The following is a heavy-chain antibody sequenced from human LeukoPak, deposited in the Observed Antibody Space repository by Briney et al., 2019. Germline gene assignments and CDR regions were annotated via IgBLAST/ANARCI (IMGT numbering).Heavy chain of an antibody. CDR1: GFTFDDYA. Sequence: PGRSLRLSCAASGFTFDDYAMHWVRQAPGKGLEWVSGISWNSGSIGYADSVKGRFTISRDNAKNSLYLQMNSLRAEDTAVYYCARAGYYGSGKNFDYWGQGTLVTVSS. CDR2: ISWNSGSI. D-gene: IGHD3-10*01. CDR3: ARAGYYGSGKNFDY. V-gene: IGHV3-9*01. J-gene: IGHJ4*02.